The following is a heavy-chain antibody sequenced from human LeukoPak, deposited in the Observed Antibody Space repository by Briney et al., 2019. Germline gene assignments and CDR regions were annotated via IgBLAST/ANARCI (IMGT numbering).Heavy chain of an antibody. V-gene: IGHV1-18*01. CDR1: GYTFTSYG. J-gene: IGHJ4*02. CDR2: ISAYNGNT. CDR3: AREVSGSSGYYYYHYYYFDY. Sequence: ASVNVSCKASGYTFTSYGISWVRQAPGQGLEWMGWISAYNGNTNYAQKLQGRVTMTTDTSTSTAYMELRSLRSDDTAVYYCAREVSGSSGYYYYHYYYFDYWGQGTLVTVSS. D-gene: IGHD3-22*01.